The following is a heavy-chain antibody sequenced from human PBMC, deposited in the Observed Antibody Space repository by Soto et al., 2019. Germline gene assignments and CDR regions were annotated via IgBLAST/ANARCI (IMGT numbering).Heavy chain of an antibody. J-gene: IGHJ4*02. CDR3: AKTAEAVAGTVCDY. CDR1: GFTFSNYA. D-gene: IGHD6-19*01. Sequence: EVQLLESGGGLVQPGGSLRLSCAASGFTFSNYAMGWVRQAPGKGLEWVSAIGGSGGSTYHGDFVKGRFTISRDNSKNTLYLQMNSLRVEDTAVYYCAKTAEAVAGTVCDYWGQGTLVTVSS. CDR2: IGGSGGST. V-gene: IGHV3-23*01.